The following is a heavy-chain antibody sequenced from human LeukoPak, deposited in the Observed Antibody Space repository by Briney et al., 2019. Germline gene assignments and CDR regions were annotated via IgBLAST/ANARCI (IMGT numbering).Heavy chain of an antibody. D-gene: IGHD3-22*01. CDR2: IIPIFGTA. V-gene: IGHV1-69*01. CDR1: GGTFSSYA. J-gene: IGHJ4*02. Sequence: ASVKVSCKASGGTFSSYAISWVRQAPGQGLEWMGGIIPIFGTANYAQKFQGRVTITADESTSTAYMELSSLRSEDTAVYYCAKALLPNYYDSSGYQGFDYWGQGTLVTVSS. CDR3: AKALLPNYYDSSGYQGFDY.